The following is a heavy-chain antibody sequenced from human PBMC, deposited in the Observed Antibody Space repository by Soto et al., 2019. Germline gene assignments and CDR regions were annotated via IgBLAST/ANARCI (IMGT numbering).Heavy chain of an antibody. CDR2: ISSSGYI. Sequence: GGSLRLSCAASGFNFNSYTINWVRQAPGKRLEWLSSISSSGYIFSTDSMRGRFTISRDNAKNSVYLQINSMRAEDTAVYFCARDCSGGSCYPGMDVWGQGTTVTVSS. CDR3: ARDCSGGSCYPGMDV. CDR1: GFNFNSYT. J-gene: IGHJ6*02. D-gene: IGHD2-15*01. V-gene: IGHV3-21*01.